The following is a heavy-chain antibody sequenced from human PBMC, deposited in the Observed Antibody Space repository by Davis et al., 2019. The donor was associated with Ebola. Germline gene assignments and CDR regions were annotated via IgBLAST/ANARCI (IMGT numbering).Heavy chain of an antibody. D-gene: IGHD3-10*01. CDR2: ISGSGDST. V-gene: IGHV3-23*01. CDR1: GFTFSICA. Sequence: GESLKISCAASGFTFSICAVTWVRQAPGKGLEWVSSISGSGDSTYYADSVKGRFTISRDNSKNTLYLQMSSLRAEDTAVYYCAKGLYGSGNNWFDPWGQGTLVTVSS. J-gene: IGHJ5*02. CDR3: AKGLYGSGNNWFDP.